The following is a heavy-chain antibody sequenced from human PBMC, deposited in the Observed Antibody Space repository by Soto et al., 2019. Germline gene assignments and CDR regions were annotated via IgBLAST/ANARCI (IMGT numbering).Heavy chain of an antibody. CDR3: ARAVRGYSGYEPKHYYYYGMDV. J-gene: IGHJ6*02. D-gene: IGHD5-12*01. CDR1: GYTFTDYW. CDR2: IYPGDSDT. V-gene: IGHV5-51*01. Sequence: GESLKISCKGSGYTFTDYWIGWVRQLPGKGLEWMGIIYPGDSDTRYSPSFQGHVTITVDKSTSTAYLQWNTLKASDTAVYYCARAVRGYSGYEPKHYYYYGMDVWGQGTTVTVSS.